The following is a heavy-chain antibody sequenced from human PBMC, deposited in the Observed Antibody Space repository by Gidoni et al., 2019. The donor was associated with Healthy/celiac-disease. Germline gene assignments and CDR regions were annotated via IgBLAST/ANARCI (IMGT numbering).Heavy chain of an antibody. D-gene: IGHD6-13*01. Sequence: EVQLVESGGGLVKPGGSLRLSCAASGFTFSNAWMSWVRQAPGKGLEWVGRIKSKTDGGKTDYAAPVKGRFTISRDDSKNTLYLQMNSLKTEDTAVYYCTTDLVEVAAAVFYYYYGMDVWGQGTTVTVSS. J-gene: IGHJ6*02. CDR3: TTDLVEVAAAVFYYYYGMDV. CDR1: GFTFSNAW. V-gene: IGHV3-15*01. CDR2: IKSKTDGGKT.